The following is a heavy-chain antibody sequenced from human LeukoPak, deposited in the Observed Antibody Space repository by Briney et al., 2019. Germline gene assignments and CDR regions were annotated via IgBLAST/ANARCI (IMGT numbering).Heavy chain of an antibody. D-gene: IGHD3-3*01. V-gene: IGHV3-7*01. CDR2: IKQDGSEK. CDR3: ARDLDDFWSGYYRPFYYFDY. J-gene: IGHJ4*02. Sequence: GGSLRLSCAASGFTFSSYWMSWVRQAPGKGLEWVANIKQDGSEKYYVDSVKGRFTISRDNAKNSLYLQMNSLRAEDTAVYYCARDLDDFWSGYYRPFYYFDYWGQGTLVTVSS. CDR1: GFTFSSYW.